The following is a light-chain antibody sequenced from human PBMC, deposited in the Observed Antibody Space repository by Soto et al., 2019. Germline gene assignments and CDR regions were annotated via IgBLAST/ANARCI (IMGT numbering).Light chain of an antibody. CDR1: SGHSSYA. Sequence: QSVLTQSPSASASLGASVKRTCTLSSGHSSYAIAWHQQQPEKGPRYLMKLNSDGSHSKGDGIPDRFSGSSSGAERYLTISSLQSEDEADYYCQTWGTGVQAVFGGGTQLTVL. J-gene: IGLJ7*01. V-gene: IGLV4-69*01. CDR2: LNSDGSH. CDR3: QTWGTGVQAV.